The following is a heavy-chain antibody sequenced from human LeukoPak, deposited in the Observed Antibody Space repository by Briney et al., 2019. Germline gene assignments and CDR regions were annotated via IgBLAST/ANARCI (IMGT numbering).Heavy chain of an antibody. D-gene: IGHD3-16*01. CDR2: IYSDGST. Sequence: PGGSLRLSCATSGFSFTDYLMNWVRQAPGKGLEWVSVIYSDGSTQYSDSVKGRCSISGDNTMNTTYLQMNSLRAEDTAVYYCARERGWGAAYFYGVDVWGQGTTVTVSS. CDR1: GFSFTDYL. CDR3: ARERGWGAAYFYGVDV. V-gene: IGHV3-66*01. J-gene: IGHJ6*02.